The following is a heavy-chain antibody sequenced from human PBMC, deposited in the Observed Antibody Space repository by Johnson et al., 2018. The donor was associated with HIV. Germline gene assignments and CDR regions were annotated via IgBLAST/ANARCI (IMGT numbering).Heavy chain of an antibody. D-gene: IGHD6-19*01. V-gene: IGHV3-66*01. CDR3: ARDAGQWLDDAFDI. J-gene: IGHJ3*02. CDR1: GFTFSS. Sequence: VQLVESGGGVVQPGRSLRLSCAASGFTFSSYSGGSTYYADSVKGRFTISRDNSKNTLYLQMNSLRAEDTAVYYCARDAGQWLDDAFDIWGQGTMVTVSS. CDR2: YSGGST.